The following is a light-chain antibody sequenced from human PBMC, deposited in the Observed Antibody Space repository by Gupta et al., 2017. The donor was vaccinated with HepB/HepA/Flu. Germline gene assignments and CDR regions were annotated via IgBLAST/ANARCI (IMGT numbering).Light chain of an antibody. V-gene: IGLV1-47*01. CDR1: SSNVGSHY. CDR3: AAWDDSLSGLL. Sequence: QSVLTQPPSAPGTPGPRVTISCSGSSSNVGSHYVYWYQQLPGTAPKLLIYRNNQRPSGVPDRVSVSKSGTSASLAISGLRSEDEADYYCAAWDDSLSGLLFGTGTKVTVL. J-gene: IGLJ1*01. CDR2: RNN.